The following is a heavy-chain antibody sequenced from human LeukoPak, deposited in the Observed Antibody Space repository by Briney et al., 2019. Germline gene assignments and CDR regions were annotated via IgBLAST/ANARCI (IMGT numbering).Heavy chain of an antibody. CDR3: AKTYSRESGYDFFFHY. J-gene: IGHJ4*01. D-gene: IGHD5-12*01. CDR2: ISYDGKNI. CDR1: GFSFSNYG. Sequence: GGSLRLSCAASGFSFSNYGFHWVRQAPGKGLDWVSAISYDGKNIHYAESVKGRFTISRDNSRNTVYLPMNSLRVEDTAVYYCAKTYSRESGYDFFFHYWGQGIRVTVSS. V-gene: IGHV3-33*06.